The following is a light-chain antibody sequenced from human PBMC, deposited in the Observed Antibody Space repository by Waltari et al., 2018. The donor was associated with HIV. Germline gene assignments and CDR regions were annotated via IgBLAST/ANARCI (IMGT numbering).Light chain of an antibody. V-gene: IGKV3-20*01. J-gene: IGKJ1*01. CDR2: DAS. CDR1: QSLSNRY. CDR3: QQYVSSPWT. Sequence: EVVLTQSPGTLSLSPGERATLSCRASQSLSNRYLAWYQQRPGQAPSLLIYDASSRATGIPDKFSGSGAGTDFTLTISKLEPEYFAVYYCQQYVSSPWTFGQGTKVEIK.